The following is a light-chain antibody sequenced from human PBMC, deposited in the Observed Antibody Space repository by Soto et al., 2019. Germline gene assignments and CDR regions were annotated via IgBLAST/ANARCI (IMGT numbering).Light chain of an antibody. V-gene: IGKV2-24*01. CDR1: QSLVHSDGNTY. J-gene: IGKJ5*01. CDR3: QQFKSYPIT. Sequence: DIVLTQTPLSSPVTLGQPSSISCRSSQSLVHSDGNTYLSWLHQRPGQSPRLLIYKISDRFSGVPDRFSGSGAGTEFTLTISSLQPEDFGTYYCQQFKSYPITFGQGTRLEIK. CDR2: KIS.